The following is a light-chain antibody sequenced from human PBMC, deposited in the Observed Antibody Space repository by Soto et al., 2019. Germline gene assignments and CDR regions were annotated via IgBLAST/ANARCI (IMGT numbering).Light chain of an antibody. J-gene: IGKJ3*01. Sequence: DIQMPKSPSSLSASVGDRVTITCQARQDIRKDLNWYQQKPGRATKLLIYGASNLETGVPSRFRGSGYGTDFTFTISSLQPEDTATYYCQHYHNLPPFTFGHGTKVAIK. CDR2: GAS. CDR3: QHYHNLPPFT. CDR1: QDIRKD. V-gene: IGKV1-33*01.